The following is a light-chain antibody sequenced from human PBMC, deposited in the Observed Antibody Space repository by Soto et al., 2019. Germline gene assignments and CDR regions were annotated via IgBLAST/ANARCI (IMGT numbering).Light chain of an antibody. CDR3: QQYAGYSRT. J-gene: IGKJ1*01. CDR2: KAS. Sequence: VQMTHSPSTLSASVGDRVTITCLASQSISGWLAWYQQRPGTAPKLMIYKASTLETGVPSRFSGSGSGTEFTLTINNLQPDDFATYYCQQYAGYSRTFGQGTKVDI. CDR1: QSISGW. V-gene: IGKV1-5*03.